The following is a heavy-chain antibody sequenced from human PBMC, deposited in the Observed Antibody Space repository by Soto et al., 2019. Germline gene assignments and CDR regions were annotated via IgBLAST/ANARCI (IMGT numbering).Heavy chain of an antibody. V-gene: IGHV1-2*02. CDR3: ARGPFYENSHFDF. CDR2: INPNSGVT. CDR1: GYTVTGYY. J-gene: IGHJ4*02. Sequence: RASVKVSCKGSGYTVTGYYMHWVRQAPGQGLEWMGWINPNSGVTHFAQKFQGRVTLTRDTSISTTYMELSSLRSDDTAVYYCARGPFYENSHFDFWGQGTLVTVSS. D-gene: IGHD3-22*01.